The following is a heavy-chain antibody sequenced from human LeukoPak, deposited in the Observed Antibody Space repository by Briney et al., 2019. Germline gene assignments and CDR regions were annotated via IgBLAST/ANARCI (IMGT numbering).Heavy chain of an antibody. D-gene: IGHD1-26*01. Sequence: KPSETLSLTCTVSGGSTSSYYWSWIRQPPGKGLEWIGYIYYSGSTNYNPSLKSRVTISVDMSKNQFSLKLSSVTAADTAVYYCARGLGATHRWFDPWGQGTLVTVSS. V-gene: IGHV4-59*12. J-gene: IGHJ5*02. CDR2: IYYSGST. CDR1: GGSTSSYY. CDR3: ARGLGATHRWFDP.